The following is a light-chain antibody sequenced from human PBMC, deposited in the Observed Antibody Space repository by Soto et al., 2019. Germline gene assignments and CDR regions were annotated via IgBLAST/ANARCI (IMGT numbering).Light chain of an antibody. Sequence: DFVMTQSPDSLAVSLGERATINCKSSQSVLYSSNNKNYLAWYQQKPGQPPKLLIYWASTRESGVPDRFSGSGSGTDFTLPISSLQAEDVAVYYCQQYYSTPPTFGQGTKLEIK. CDR3: QQYYSTPPT. J-gene: IGKJ2*01. CDR2: WAS. CDR1: QSVLYSSNNKNY. V-gene: IGKV4-1*01.